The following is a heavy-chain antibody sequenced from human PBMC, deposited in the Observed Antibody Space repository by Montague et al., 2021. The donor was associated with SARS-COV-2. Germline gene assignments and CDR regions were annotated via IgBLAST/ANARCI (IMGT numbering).Heavy chain of an antibody. V-gene: IGHV4-39*07. J-gene: IGHJ4*02. CDR1: GGSISVSSYY. CDR2: IYYGGTA. D-gene: IGHD3-3*01. CDR3: ERGPFWSAAPDY. Sequence: SETLSLTCTVSGGSISVSSYYWVWIRQPPGKGLEWIGSIYYGGTADYNPSLKSRVTISVDTSNNQFSLKLTSLTAADTAVYSCERGPFWSAAPDYWGQGILVTVSS.